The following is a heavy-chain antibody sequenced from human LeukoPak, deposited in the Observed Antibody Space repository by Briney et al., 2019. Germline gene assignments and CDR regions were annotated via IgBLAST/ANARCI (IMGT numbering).Heavy chain of an antibody. V-gene: IGHV4-34*01. CDR2: INHSGST. CDR1: GGSFSDYY. D-gene: IGHD5-18*01. Sequence: SETLSLTCAVYGGSFSDYYWSWIRQPPGKGLEWIGEINHSGSTNYNPSLKSRVTISVDTSKNQFSLKLSSVTAADTAVYYCARGSAGYSYGPPFGYWGQGTLVTVSS. J-gene: IGHJ4*02. CDR3: ARGSAGYSYGPPFGY.